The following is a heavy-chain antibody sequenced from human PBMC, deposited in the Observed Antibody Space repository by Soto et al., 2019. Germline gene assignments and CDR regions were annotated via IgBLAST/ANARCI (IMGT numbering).Heavy chain of an antibody. D-gene: IGHD3-3*01. CDR1: GGTFSSYA. J-gene: IGHJ5*02. Sequence: QVQLVQSGAEVKKPGSSVKVSCKASGGTFSSYAISWVRQAPGQGLEWMGGLIPILGPATYAKKFQGRVTTTADESTSTAYMELSSLRSEDTVVYYCARATYYDFCSGSGWFDPWGQGTLVTVSS. CDR2: LIPILGPA. V-gene: IGHV1-69*01. CDR3: ARATYYDFCSGSGWFDP.